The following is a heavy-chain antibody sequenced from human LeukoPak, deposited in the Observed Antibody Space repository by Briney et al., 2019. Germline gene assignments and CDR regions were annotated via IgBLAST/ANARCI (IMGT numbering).Heavy chain of an antibody. CDR1: GGCVSSNSAT. V-gene: IGHV6-1*01. D-gene: IGHD5-18*01. Sequence: SHTLSLTCAISGGCVSSNSATWNWLTHSPSRALGWMGRTDYKSTWHSDYAVSSKSRIILNPATSKNQFSLQLNSAPPEDTAVYVCARGLDTSIDYWGQGTLVTVSS. CDR2: TDYKSTWHS. J-gene: IGHJ4*02. CDR3: ARGLDTSIDY.